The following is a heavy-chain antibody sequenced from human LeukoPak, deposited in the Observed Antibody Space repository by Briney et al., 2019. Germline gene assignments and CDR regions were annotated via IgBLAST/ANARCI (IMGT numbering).Heavy chain of an antibody. V-gene: IGHV4-39*07. CDR1: GGSISSRSYY. D-gene: IGHD3-22*01. J-gene: IGHJ4*02. CDR3: TRVTIISGYWMGFDT. CDR2: LFDSGNT. Sequence: ETLSLTCIVSGGSISSRSYYWDWIRQPPGKGLEWIGNLFDSGNTHYNPSLRSRLTMSVDTSKNQFSLKLSSVTAADTAMYYCTRVTIISGYWMGFDTWGQGTPVTVSS.